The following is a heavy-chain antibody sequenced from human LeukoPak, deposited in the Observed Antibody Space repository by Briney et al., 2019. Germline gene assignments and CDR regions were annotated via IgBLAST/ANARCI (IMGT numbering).Heavy chain of an antibody. CDR1: GYTFTSYD. Sequence: ASVKVSCKASGYTFTSYDINWVRQAPGQGLEWMGWISAYNGNTNYAQKFQGRVTMTTDTSTSTAYMELRSLRSDDTAVYYCARDHLAMVRGVPDYWGQGTLVTVSS. CDR3: ARDHLAMVRGVPDY. J-gene: IGHJ4*02. D-gene: IGHD3-10*01. V-gene: IGHV1-18*01. CDR2: ISAYNGNT.